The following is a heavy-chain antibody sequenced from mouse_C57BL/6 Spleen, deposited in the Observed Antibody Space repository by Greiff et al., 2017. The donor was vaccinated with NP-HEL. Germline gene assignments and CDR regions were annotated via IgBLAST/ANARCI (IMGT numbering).Heavy chain of an antibody. V-gene: IGHV1-7*01. CDR1: GYTFTSYW. D-gene: IGHD2-4*01. Sequence: QVQLQQSGAELAKPGASVKLSCKASGYTFTSYWMHWVKQRPGQGLEWIGYINPSSGYTKYNQKFKDKATLTADKSSSTAYMQLSSLTYEDSAVYYCARSDLIYYDYYYYAMDYWGQGTSVTVSS. CDR2: INPSSGYT. CDR3: ARSDLIYYDYYYYAMDY. J-gene: IGHJ4*01.